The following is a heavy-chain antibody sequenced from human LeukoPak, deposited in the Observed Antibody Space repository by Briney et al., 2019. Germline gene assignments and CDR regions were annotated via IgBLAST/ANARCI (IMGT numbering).Heavy chain of an antibody. V-gene: IGHV1-69*01. Sequence: GSSVKVSCKASGGTFSSYAISWVRQAPGQGLEWMGGIIPIFGTANYAQKFQGRVTITADESTSTAYMELSSLRSEDTAVYYCARDRRSHGGYYYYGMDVWGQGTTVTVSS. CDR1: GGTFSSYA. J-gene: IGHJ6*02. D-gene: IGHD3-10*01. CDR2: IIPIFGTA. CDR3: ARDRRSHGGYYYYGMDV.